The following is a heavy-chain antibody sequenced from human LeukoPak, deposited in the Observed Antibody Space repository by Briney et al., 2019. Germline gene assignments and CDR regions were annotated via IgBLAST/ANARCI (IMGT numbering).Heavy chain of an antibody. J-gene: IGHJ4*02. Sequence: ASVEVSCKASGYTFTSYAMHWVRQAPGQRLEWMGWINAGNGNTKYSQKFQGRVTITRDTSASTAYMELSSLRSEDTAVYYCARDPVLRFLEYYFDYWGQGTLVTVSS. D-gene: IGHD3-3*01. CDR3: ARDPVLRFLEYYFDY. V-gene: IGHV1-3*01. CDR1: GYTFTSYA. CDR2: INAGNGNT.